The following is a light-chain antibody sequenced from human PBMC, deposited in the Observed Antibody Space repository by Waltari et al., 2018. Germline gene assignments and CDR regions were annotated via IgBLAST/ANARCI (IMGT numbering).Light chain of an antibody. J-gene: IGKJ1*01. V-gene: IGKV1-39*01. Sequence: IQITHSLSSLSASVGHRVTITCRASQTVVSYLHWYQHKPGKAPKLLIYAASSLQSGVPSRFSGSGSGTDFTLTISSLQPEDFATYYCQQTYTTLETFGQGTKVEIK. CDR3: QQTYTTLET. CDR1: QTVVSY. CDR2: AAS.